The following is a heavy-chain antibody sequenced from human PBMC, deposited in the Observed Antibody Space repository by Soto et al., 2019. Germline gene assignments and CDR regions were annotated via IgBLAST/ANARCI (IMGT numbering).Heavy chain of an antibody. D-gene: IGHD2-2*01. V-gene: IGHV1-2*02. CDR3: ARQYCSGTSCYWYFDF. Sequence: QVRLVQSGADVQRPGASMNISCQASGYQFTGSYLHWVRRAPGHGLQWMGMINPDTGSTTYAETFQERVTMTTDKSAGTVFLGLGRLTSDDTATYCFARQYCSGTSCYWYFDFWGQGTFVAVSS. CDR1: GYQFTGSY. CDR2: INPDTGST. J-gene: IGHJ4*02.